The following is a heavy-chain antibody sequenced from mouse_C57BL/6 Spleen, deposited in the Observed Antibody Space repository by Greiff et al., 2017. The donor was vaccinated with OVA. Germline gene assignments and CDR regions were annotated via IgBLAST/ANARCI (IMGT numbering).Heavy chain of an antibody. J-gene: IGHJ2*01. CDR2: INYDGSST. D-gene: IGHD1-1*02. CDR3: ARVGYGYFDY. V-gene: IGHV5-16*01. CDR1: GFTFSDYY. Sequence: EVKLVESEGGLVQPGSSMKLSCTASGFTFSDYYMAWVRQVPEKGLEWVANINYDGSSTYYLDSLKSRFIISRDNAKNILYLQMSSLKSEDTATYYCARVGYGYFDYWGQGTTLTVSS.